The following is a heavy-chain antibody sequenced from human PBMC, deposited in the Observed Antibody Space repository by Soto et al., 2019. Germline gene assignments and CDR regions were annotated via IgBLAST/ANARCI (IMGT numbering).Heavy chain of an antibody. CDR3: ARGCRIAAAGVTLGYYYYGMDV. J-gene: IGHJ6*01. Sequence: PSETLSLTCAFSGGSISSSNWWSWVRQPPGKGLEWIGEIYHSGSTNYNPSLKSRVTISVDKSKNQFSLKLSSVTAADTAVYYCARGCRIAAAGVTLGYYYYGMDVRGQGTTVTVAS. V-gene: IGHV4-4*02. CDR1: GGSISSSNW. D-gene: IGHD6-13*01. CDR2: IYHSGST.